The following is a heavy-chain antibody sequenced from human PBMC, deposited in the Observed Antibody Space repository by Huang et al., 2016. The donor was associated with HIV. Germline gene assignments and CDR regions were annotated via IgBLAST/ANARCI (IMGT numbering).Heavy chain of an antibody. D-gene: IGHD3-22*01. CDR3: ARARGYYDSSVSYYFDY. J-gene: IGHJ4*02. CDR1: GGTFSSYA. CDR2: IIPIFGTA. Sequence: QVQLVQSGAEVKKPGSSVKVSCKAYGGTFSSYAISWVRQAPGQGLEWMGGIIPIFGTANYAQKFQGRVTITADESTSTAYMELGSLRSEDTAVYYCARARGYYDSSVSYYFDYWGQGTLVTVSS. V-gene: IGHV1-69*13.